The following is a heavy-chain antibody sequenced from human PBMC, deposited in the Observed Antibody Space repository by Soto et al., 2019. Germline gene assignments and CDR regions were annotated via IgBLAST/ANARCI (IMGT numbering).Heavy chain of an antibody. CDR1: GFPFSTYW. Sequence: GGSLRLSCAASGFPFSTYWMHWVRQAPGKGPVWVSRINNDGSTTRYADSVKGRLTISRDNAKNTLYLQMNSLRAEDTAVYYCSSRGLYYYGLDVWGQGTTATVS. V-gene: IGHV3-74*01. CDR3: SSRGLYYYGLDV. J-gene: IGHJ6*02. D-gene: IGHD3-10*01. CDR2: INNDGSTT.